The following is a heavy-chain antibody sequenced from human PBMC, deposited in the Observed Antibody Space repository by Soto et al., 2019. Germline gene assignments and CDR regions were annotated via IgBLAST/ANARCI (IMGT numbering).Heavy chain of an antibody. CDR1: GGSISSGDYY. D-gene: IGHD3-9*01. V-gene: IGHV4-30-4*01. CDR2: IYYSGST. J-gene: IGHJ4*02. Sequence: SETLSLTCSASGGSISSGDYYWNWIRQPPGKGLEWIGHIYYSGSTYYNSSLKSRVTISLDTSKNQFSLKLSSVTAADTAVYYCARLGTNAYDYYDILTGYWYYFDYWGQGTLVTVSS. CDR3: ARLGTNAYDYYDILTGYWYYFDY.